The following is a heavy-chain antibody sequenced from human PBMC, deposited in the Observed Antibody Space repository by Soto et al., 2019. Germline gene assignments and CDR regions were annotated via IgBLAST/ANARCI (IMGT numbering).Heavy chain of an antibody. Sequence: SETLSLTCTVSGGSISSYYWSWIRQPPGKGLEWIGYIYYSGSTNYNPSLKSRVTISVDTSKNQFSLKLSSVTAADAAVYYCARHRPVAGTLDFDYWGQGTLVTVSS. CDR2: IYYSGST. V-gene: IGHV4-59*08. D-gene: IGHD6-19*01. CDR3: ARHRPVAGTLDFDY. CDR1: GGSISSYY. J-gene: IGHJ4*02.